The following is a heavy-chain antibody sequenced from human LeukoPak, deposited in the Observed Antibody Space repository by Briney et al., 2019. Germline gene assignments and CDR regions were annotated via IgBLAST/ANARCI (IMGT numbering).Heavy chain of an antibody. J-gene: IGHJ6*03. V-gene: IGHV4-34*01. CDR3: ARGRPTYYDILTGYSYYYYYYYMDV. Sequence: SETLSLTCAVYGGSFSGYYWGWIRQPPGKGLEWIGSIYYSGSTYYNPSLKSRVTISVDTSKNQFSLKLSSVTAADTAVYYCARGRPTYYDILTGYSYYYYYYYMDVWGKGTTVTVSS. CDR2: IYYSGST. D-gene: IGHD3-9*01. CDR1: GGSFSGYY.